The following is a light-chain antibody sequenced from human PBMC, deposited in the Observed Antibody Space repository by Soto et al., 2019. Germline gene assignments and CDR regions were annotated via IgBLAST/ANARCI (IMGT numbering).Light chain of an antibody. V-gene: IGKV3-20*01. CDR2: GTS. CDR3: QQYSVSPWT. CDR1: QSVSSTY. Sequence: EIVLTQSPGTLSLSPGEGATLSCRASQSVSSTYLAWYQQKPGQAPGLLIYGTSTRATGIPDRFRGSGSGTDFTLTVSRLEPEDFALYFCQQYSVSPWTFGQGTRVEIK. J-gene: IGKJ1*01.